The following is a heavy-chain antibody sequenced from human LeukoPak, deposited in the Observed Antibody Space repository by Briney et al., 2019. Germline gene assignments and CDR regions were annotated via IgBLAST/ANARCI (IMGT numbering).Heavy chain of an antibody. CDR2: ISSGNSYI. CDR1: GFTFSSYS. V-gene: IGHV3-21*04. J-gene: IGHJ6*04. D-gene: IGHD6-13*01. Sequence: PGGSLRLSCAASGFTFSSYSMNWVRQAPGKGLEWVSSISSGNSYIYYAESVKGRFTISRDNAKNSLYLQMNSLRAEDTAVYYCAKESSIAATDVWGKGTTVTISS. CDR3: AKESSIAATDV.